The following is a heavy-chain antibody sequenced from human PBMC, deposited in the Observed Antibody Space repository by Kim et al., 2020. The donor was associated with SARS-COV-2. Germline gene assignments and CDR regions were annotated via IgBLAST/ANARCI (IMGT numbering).Heavy chain of an antibody. Sequence: KFQGRLTITADESTSTAYMELSSLTSEDTAVYYCARETLSLGADRGRFDPWGQGTLVTVSS. V-gene: IGHV1-69*01. CDR3: ARETLSLGADRGRFDP. D-gene: IGHD1-26*01. J-gene: IGHJ5*02.